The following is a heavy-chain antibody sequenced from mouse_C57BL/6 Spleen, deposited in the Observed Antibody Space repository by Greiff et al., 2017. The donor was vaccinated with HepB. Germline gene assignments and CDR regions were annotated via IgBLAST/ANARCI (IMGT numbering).Heavy chain of an antibody. J-gene: IGHJ2*01. D-gene: IGHD2-1*01. CDR3: ARSRGNPYYFDY. CDR2: INPSSGYT. Sequence: QVHVKQSGAELARPGASVKMSCKASGYTFTSYTMHWVKQRPGQGLEWIGYINPSSGYTKYNQKFKDKATLTADKSSSTAYMQLSSLTSEDSAVYYCARSRGNPYYFDYWGQGTTLTVSS. V-gene: IGHV1-4*01. CDR1: GYTFTSYT.